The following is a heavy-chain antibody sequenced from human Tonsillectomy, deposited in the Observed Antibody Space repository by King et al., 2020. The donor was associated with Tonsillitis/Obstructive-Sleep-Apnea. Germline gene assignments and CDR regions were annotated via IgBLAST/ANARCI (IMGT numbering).Heavy chain of an antibody. J-gene: IGHJ4*02. CDR1: QFTVSSNY. V-gene: IGHV3-66*01. Sequence: VQLVESGGGLVQPGGSLRLSCAVSQFTVSSNYMNWVRQAPGKGLDWVSAIYSGGGTYYSDSVKGRFTISRDNSKNTLYLQMNSLRAEDTAVYFCARRDVDVVTRWGQGTLVTVSS. CDR3: ARRDVDVVTR. D-gene: IGHD2-15*01. CDR2: IYSGGGT.